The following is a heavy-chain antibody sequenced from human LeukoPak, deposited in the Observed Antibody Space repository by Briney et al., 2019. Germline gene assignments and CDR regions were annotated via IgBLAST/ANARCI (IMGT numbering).Heavy chain of an antibody. CDR3: ARRGMRSGWLSY. CDR1: GYTFTSYD. CDR2: MNPNSGNT. D-gene: IGHD6-19*01. Sequence: ASVKVSCKASGYTFTSYDINWGRQATGQGLEWMGWMNPNSGNTGYAQKFQGRVTMTRNTSISTAYMELSSLRSEDTAVYYCARRGMRSGWLSYWGQGTLVTVSS. V-gene: IGHV1-8*01. J-gene: IGHJ4*02.